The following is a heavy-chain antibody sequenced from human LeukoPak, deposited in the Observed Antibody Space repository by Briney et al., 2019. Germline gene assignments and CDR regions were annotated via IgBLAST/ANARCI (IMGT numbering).Heavy chain of an antibody. CDR2: VSWNSGYI. Sequence: GGSLRLSCAASGFTFDDYAMHWVRQAPGKGLEWGSGVSWNSGYIGYEDSVKGRFTISRDNSKNTLYLQMNSLRAEDTAVYYCAKDRGARRIVVVVAAYYFDYWAQGTLVPVSS. D-gene: IGHD2-15*01. V-gene: IGHV3-9*01. J-gene: IGHJ4*02. CDR3: AKDRGARRIVVVVAAYYFDY. CDR1: GFTFDDYA.